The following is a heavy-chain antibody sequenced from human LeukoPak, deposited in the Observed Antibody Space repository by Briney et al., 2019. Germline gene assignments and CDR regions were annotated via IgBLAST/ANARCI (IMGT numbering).Heavy chain of an antibody. J-gene: IGHJ1*01. CDR1: GFTFDDYA. CDR3: AKVEPVYSSSWYRGALQH. D-gene: IGHD6-13*01. Sequence: GGSLRLSCAASGFTFDDYAMHWVRQAPGKGLEWVSGISWNSGSIGYADSVKGRFTISRDNAKNSLYLQMNSLRAEDTALYYCAKVEPVYSSSWYRGALQHWGQGTLVTVSS. CDR2: ISWNSGSI. V-gene: IGHV3-9*01.